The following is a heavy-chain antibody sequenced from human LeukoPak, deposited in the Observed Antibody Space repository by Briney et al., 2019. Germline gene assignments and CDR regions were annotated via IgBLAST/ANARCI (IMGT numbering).Heavy chain of an antibody. CDR1: GGTFSSYA. V-gene: IGHV1-69*05. Sequence: SVKVSCKASGGTFSSYAISWVRQAPGQGLEWMGGIIPIFGTANYAQKFQGRVTITTDESTSAAYMELSSLRSEDTAVYYCASPRPLLNGTDGNIVLGEAFDNWGQGTMVTVSS. D-gene: IGHD1-7*01. J-gene: IGHJ3*02. CDR3: ASPRPLLNGTDGNIVLGEAFDN. CDR2: IIPIFGTA.